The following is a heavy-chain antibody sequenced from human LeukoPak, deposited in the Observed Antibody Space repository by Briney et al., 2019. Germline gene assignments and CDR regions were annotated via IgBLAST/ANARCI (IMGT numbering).Heavy chain of an antibody. V-gene: IGHV3-23*01. D-gene: IGHD2-15*01. CDR3: AKDLETSWGIVATRWDY. Sequence: GASLRLSCAASGFTFSSYAMSLVRQAPGKGLEWVSAISGSGGSTYYADSVKGRFTISRDNSKNTLYLQMNSLRAEDTAVYYCAKDLETSWGIVATRWDYWGRGTLVTVSS. J-gene: IGHJ4*02. CDR2: ISGSGGST. CDR1: GFTFSSYA.